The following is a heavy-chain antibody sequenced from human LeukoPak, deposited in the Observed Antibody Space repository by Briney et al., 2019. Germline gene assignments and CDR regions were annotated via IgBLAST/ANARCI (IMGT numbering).Heavy chain of an antibody. J-gene: IGHJ4*02. V-gene: IGHV3-30-3*01. Sequence: PGRSLRLSCAVSGFTFSSYAMPWVRQAPGKGLEWVAVISYDGSNKYYADSVKGRFTISRDNSKSTLYLQMNSLRAEDTAVYYCARAGDYVWGSYSYYFDYWGQGTLVTVSS. CDR2: ISYDGSNK. CDR1: GFTFSSYA. CDR3: ARAGDYVWGSYSYYFDY. D-gene: IGHD3-16*01.